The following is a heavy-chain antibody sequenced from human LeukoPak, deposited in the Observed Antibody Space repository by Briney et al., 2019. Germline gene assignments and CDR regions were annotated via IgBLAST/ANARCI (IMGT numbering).Heavy chain of an antibody. CDR2: ISSNGGST. J-gene: IGHJ6*02. CDR3: ARKAAVFHGLDV. V-gene: IGHV3-64*01. CDR1: GFIFGSYA. D-gene: IGHD6-13*01. Sequence: GGSLRLSCAASGFIFGSYAMHWVRQAPGKGLECVSAISSNGGSTYYANSVKGGFAISRDNSKNTLFLQMGSLRAEDMAVYYRARKAAVFHGLDVWGQGTTVTVSS.